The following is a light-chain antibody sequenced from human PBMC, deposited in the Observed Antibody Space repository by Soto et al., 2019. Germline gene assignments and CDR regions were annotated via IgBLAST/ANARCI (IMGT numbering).Light chain of an antibody. CDR1: QSVSSY. CDR3: QQYSNSPPT. Sequence: ELVMTQSPATLSVSPGERVTLSCRASQSVSSYLAWYQQKPGQTPRLLIYGASTRATGVPARFSGSGSETDSTLTSSSLLSEFLAFYYCQQYSNSPPTFGGGTKVEIK. J-gene: IGKJ4*01. V-gene: IGKV3-15*01. CDR2: GAS.